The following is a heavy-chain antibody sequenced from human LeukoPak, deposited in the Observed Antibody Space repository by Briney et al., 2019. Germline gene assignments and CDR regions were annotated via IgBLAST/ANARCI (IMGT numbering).Heavy chain of an antibody. Sequence: ASVKVSCKASGYTFTSYDTNWVRQATGQGLEWMGWMNPNSGNTGYAQKFQGRVTITRNTSISTAYMELSSLRSEDTAVYYCARVESSTSYDAFDIWGQGTMVTVSS. D-gene: IGHD2-2*01. CDR3: ARVESSTSYDAFDI. V-gene: IGHV1-8*03. J-gene: IGHJ3*02. CDR1: GYTFTSYD. CDR2: MNPNSGNT.